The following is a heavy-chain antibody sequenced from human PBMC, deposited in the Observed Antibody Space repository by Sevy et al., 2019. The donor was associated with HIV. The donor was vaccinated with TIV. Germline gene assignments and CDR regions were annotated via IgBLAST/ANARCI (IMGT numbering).Heavy chain of an antibody. Sequence: LTCAASGFTFSNAWMSWGRQAPGKGLEWVGRIKSKTDGGTTDYAAPVKGRFTISRDDSKNTLYLQMNSLKTEDTDVDYCTTMGIVVVSATSWEAFDIWGQGTMVTVSS. CDR2: IKSKTDGGTT. V-gene: IGHV3-15*01. CDR1: GFTFSNAW. D-gene: IGHD2-2*03. J-gene: IGHJ3*02. CDR3: TTMGIVVVSATSWEAFDI.